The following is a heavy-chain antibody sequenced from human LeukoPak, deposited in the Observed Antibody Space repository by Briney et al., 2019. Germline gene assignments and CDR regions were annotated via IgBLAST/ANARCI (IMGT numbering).Heavy chain of an antibody. V-gene: IGHV3-23*01. CDR1: GFTFSSYT. CDR2: ISGSGGST. Sequence: GGSLRLSCAASGFTFSSYTMSWVRQAPGKGLEWVPAISGSGGSTYYADSVKGRFTISRNNSKNTLYLQMNRLRAEDTAVYYCASWYSGSYFLNDAFDIWGQGTMVTVSS. J-gene: IGHJ3*02. D-gene: IGHD1-26*01. CDR3: ASWYSGSYFLNDAFDI.